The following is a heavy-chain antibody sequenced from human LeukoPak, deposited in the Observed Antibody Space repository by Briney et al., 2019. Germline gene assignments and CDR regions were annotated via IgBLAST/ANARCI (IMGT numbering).Heavy chain of an antibody. CDR1: GFTFSSYE. J-gene: IGHJ1*01. Sequence: PGGSLRLSCAASGFTFSSYEMNWVRQAPGKGLEWVSYISSSGSTIYYADSVKGRFTISRDNAKNSLYLQINSLRAEDTAVYYCARDLYDSSGYYYPAPEYFQHWGQGTLVTVSS. D-gene: IGHD3-22*01. CDR3: ARDLYDSSGYYYPAPEYFQH. CDR2: ISSSGSTI. V-gene: IGHV3-48*03.